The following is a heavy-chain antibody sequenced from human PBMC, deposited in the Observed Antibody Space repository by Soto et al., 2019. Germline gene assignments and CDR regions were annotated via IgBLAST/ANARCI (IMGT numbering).Heavy chain of an antibody. CDR2: ISWSGDK. CDR1: GFSLSSRGVA. Sequence: QITMKESGPTLVKPTQTLTLTCTFSGFSLSSRGVAVGWIRQPPGRALEWLALISWSGDKHYNPSLQSRLTLTTDTSKNQVLLTMTNMDPEDTATYYCAHRLYDEYRGGLRLSFDFWGQGTLVTVSS. CDR3: AHRLYDEYRGGLRLSFDF. D-gene: IGHD4-17*01. J-gene: IGHJ4*02. V-gene: IGHV2-5*01.